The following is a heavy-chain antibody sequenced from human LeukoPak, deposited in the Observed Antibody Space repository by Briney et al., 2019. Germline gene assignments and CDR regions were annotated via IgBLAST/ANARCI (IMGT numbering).Heavy chain of an antibody. Sequence: ASVKVSCKASGYTCTSYGISWVRQAPGQGLEWMGGIIPIFGTANYAQKFQGRVTITTDESTSTAYMELSSLRSEDTAVYYCARVGGYCSSTSCYTEGYYYYYYMDVWGKGTTVTVSS. J-gene: IGHJ6*03. CDR3: ARVGGYCSSTSCYTEGYYYYYYMDV. V-gene: IGHV1-69*05. D-gene: IGHD2-2*02. CDR1: GYTCTSYG. CDR2: IIPIFGTA.